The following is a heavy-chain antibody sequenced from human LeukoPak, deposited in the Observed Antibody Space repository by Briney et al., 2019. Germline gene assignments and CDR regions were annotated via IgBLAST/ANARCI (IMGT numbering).Heavy chain of an antibody. V-gene: IGHV3-7*03. CDR3: ARWRATYYFDY. J-gene: IGHJ4*02. CDR2: IKQDGSEK. CDR1: GFTFSSYW. Sequence: PGGSLRLSCAAPGFTFSSYWMSWVRQAPGKGLEWVANIKQDGSEKYYVDSVKGRFTISRDNAKNSLYLQMNSLRAEDTAVYYCARWRATYYFDYWGQGTLVTVSS.